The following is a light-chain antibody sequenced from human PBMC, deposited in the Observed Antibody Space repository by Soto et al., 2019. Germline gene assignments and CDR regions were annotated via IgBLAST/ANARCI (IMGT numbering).Light chain of an antibody. V-gene: IGKV3-11*01. CDR2: DVF. CDR3: QQRSNWPPEIT. Sequence: EIVLRQSPATLSLSPGERATLSCRASQSISIYLAWYQQKPGQAPRLLIYDVFNRATGIPARFSGSGSGTDFTLTISSLEPEDFAVYYCQQRSNWPPEITFGQGTRLEIK. J-gene: IGKJ5*01. CDR1: QSISIY.